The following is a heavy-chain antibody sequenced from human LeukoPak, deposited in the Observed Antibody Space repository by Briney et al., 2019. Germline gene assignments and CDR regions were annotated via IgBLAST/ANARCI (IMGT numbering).Heavy chain of an antibody. V-gene: IGHV6-1*01. CDR3: VRESAYDSGCVTRWFDP. D-gene: IGHD6-19*01. Sequence: SQTLSLTCAISGDTVSSNSAAWSWVRQSPSRGLVWQGKPDYRAKWYKDYAASVKSRINVNADTSKNQFSLHLNSVTPEDTAVYYCVRESAYDSGCVTRWFDPWGQGILVTVSS. CDR1: GDTVSSNSAA. CDR2: PDYRAKWYK. J-gene: IGHJ5*02.